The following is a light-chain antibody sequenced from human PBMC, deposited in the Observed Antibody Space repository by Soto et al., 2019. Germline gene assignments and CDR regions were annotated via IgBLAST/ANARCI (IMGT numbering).Light chain of an antibody. Sequence: QPVLTQSPSASASLGASVKLTCTLSSGHSSYAIAWHQQQPEKGPRYLMKLNSDGSHSKGDGIPDRLSGSSSGAERYLTISSLQSEDEADYYCQTWGTGILVFGTGTKLTVL. CDR2: LNSDGSH. J-gene: IGLJ1*01. CDR3: QTWGTGILV. V-gene: IGLV4-69*01. CDR1: SGHSSYA.